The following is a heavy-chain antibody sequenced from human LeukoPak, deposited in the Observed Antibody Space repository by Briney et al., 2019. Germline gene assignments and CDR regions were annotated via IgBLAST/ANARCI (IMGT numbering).Heavy chain of an antibody. J-gene: IGHJ4*02. D-gene: IGHD4-17*01. Sequence: SETLSLTCTVSGGSVSSGSYYWSWIRQPPGTGLEWIGYIYYTGSTNYNPSLKSRVTISVDTSKNQFSLKLSSVTAADTAVYYCARMTTVTTGIDYWGQGTLVTVSS. V-gene: IGHV4-61*01. CDR2: IYYTGST. CDR1: GGSVSSGSYY. CDR3: ARMTTVTTGIDY.